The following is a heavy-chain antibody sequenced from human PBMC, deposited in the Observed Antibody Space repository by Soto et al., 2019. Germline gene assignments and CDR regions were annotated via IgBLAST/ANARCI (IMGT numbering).Heavy chain of an antibody. CDR1: GGSFSGYD. J-gene: IGHJ4*02. V-gene: IGHV4-34*01. Sequence: TSETLSLTCAVYGGSFSGYDWSWIRQPPGKGLEWIGEINHSGSTNYNPSLKSRVTISVDTSKNQFSLKLSSVTAADTAVYYCARVGPTGYDYWGQGTLVTVSS. CDR3: ARVGPTGYDY. D-gene: IGHD3-22*01. CDR2: INHSGST.